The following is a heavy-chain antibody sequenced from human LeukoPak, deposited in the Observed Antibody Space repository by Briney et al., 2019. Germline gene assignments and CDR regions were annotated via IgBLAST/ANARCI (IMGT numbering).Heavy chain of an antibody. CDR3: ARAYSGSYHRVLDY. V-gene: IGHV1-69*04. Sequence: ASVKVSCKASGGTFSSYAISWVRQAPGQGLEWMGRIIPILGIANYAQKFQGRVTITADKSTSTAYMELSSLRSEDTAVYYCARAYSGSYHRVLDYWGQGTLVTVSS. J-gene: IGHJ4*02. CDR2: IIPILGIA. CDR1: GGTFSSYA. D-gene: IGHD1-26*01.